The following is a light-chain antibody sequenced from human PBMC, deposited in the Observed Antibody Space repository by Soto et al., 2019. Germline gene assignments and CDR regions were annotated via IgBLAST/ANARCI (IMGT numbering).Light chain of an antibody. Sequence: QSVLTQPASVSGSAGQSITISSSGTIRDVGAYNLVSWYQQHPGTDPKLIIYEFRNRPSRISSRFSGSRSGNTASLTISGLQSEDEGDYYCSAYTARSTLVFGGGTKLTVL. J-gene: IGLJ3*02. CDR3: SAYTARSTLV. V-gene: IGLV2-14*01. CDR2: EFR. CDR1: IRDVGAYNL.